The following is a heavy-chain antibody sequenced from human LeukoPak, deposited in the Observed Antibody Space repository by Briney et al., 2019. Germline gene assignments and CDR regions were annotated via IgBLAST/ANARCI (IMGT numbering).Heavy chain of an antibody. D-gene: IGHD3-22*01. V-gene: IGHV4-59*01. CDR2: IYYSGST. J-gene: IGHJ4*02. CDR1: GGSISSYY. CDR3: ARERLGYYDRSGLDY. Sequence: SETLTLTCTVSGGSISSYYWNWIRQPPGKGLEWIGYIYYSGSTNYNPSLKSRVTTSVDTSKNQFSLKLSSVTAADTAVYYCARERLGYYDRSGLDYWGQGTLVTVSS.